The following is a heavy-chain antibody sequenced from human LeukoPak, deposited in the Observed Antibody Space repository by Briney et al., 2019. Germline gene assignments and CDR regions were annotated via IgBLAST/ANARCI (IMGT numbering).Heavy chain of an antibody. V-gene: IGHV1-18*01. CDR2: INAYNGNT. J-gene: IGHJ4*02. CDR3: ARVPTGAPYMHLSDC. Sequence: ASVKVSCKASGYTYTSYGNSWVRQPPAQGLKWIGWINAYNGNTNYAQKLQGRLTMTTDTSTSTAYMEMRSLRYNDTAVYYCARVPTGAPYMHLSDCWGQGSLVTVSS. D-gene: IGHD3-16*01. CDR1: GYTYTSYG.